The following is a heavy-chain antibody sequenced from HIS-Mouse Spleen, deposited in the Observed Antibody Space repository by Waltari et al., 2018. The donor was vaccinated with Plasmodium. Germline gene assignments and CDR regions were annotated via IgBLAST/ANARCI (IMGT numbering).Heavy chain of an antibody. CDR2: ISYDGSNK. CDR1: GFTFSIQS. CDR3: AREAGSGGLYYFDY. D-gene: IGHD3-10*01. J-gene: IGHJ4*02. V-gene: IGHV3-30-3*01. Sequence: HVQLVESGGGVVQPGRSLRLSCSASGFTFSIQSLHWVRQAPGKGLEWVAVISYDGSNKYYADSVKGRFTISRDNSKNTLYLQMNSLRAEDTAVYYCAREAGSGGLYYFDYWGQGTLVTVSS.